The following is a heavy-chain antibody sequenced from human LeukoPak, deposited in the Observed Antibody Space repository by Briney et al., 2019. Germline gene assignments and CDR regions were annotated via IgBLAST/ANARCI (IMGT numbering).Heavy chain of an antibody. V-gene: IGHV4-59*01. CDR1: GDSISFYH. CDR2: ISESGST. CDR3: ARAGSGWYGGRLFEF. J-gene: IGHJ4*02. Sequence: PSETLSLTCTVSGDSISFYHWSWLRQSPGKELEWLGDISESGSTNYRPSRKSRVTISVDTSNQFSLNLSSVTAADTAVYYCARAGSGWYGGRLFEFWGPGALVAGSS. D-gene: IGHD6-13*01.